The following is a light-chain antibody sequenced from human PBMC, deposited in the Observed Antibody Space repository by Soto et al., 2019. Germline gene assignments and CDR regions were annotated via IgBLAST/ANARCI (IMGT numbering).Light chain of an antibody. V-gene: IGLV2-23*01. J-gene: IGLJ2*01. CDR3: CSSAGSTSVV. CDR1: SSDFGSYNL. CDR2: EGT. Sequence: QSALTQPASVSGSPGQSIIISCTGTSSDFGSYNLVSWYQQHPGKAPKLMIYEGTKRPSGVSNRFSGSKSGNTASLTISGLRAEDESDYYCCSSAGSTSVVFGGGTKLTVL.